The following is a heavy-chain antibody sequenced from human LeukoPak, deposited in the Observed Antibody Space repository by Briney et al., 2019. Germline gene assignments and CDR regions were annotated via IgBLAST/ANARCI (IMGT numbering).Heavy chain of an antibody. CDR1: GGSFSGYY. CDR2: INHSGST. CDR3: ARDSSRGNYDSSGFDY. V-gene: IGHV4-34*01. Sequence: SETLSLTCAVYGGSFSGYYWSWIRQPPGKGLEWIGEINHSGSTNYNPSLKSRVTISVDTSKNQFSLKLSSVTAADTAVYYCARDSSRGNYDSSGFDYWGQGTLVTVSS. D-gene: IGHD3-22*01. J-gene: IGHJ4*02.